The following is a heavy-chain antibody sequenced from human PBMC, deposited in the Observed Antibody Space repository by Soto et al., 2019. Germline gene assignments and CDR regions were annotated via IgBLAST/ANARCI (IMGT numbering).Heavy chain of an antibody. J-gene: IGHJ3*02. CDR3: ASRDRVDAFDI. D-gene: IGHD3-22*01. CDR1: GGTFSSYA. CDR2: IIPILGSA. V-gene: IGHV1-69*01. Sequence: QVQLVQSGAEVKKPGSSVKVSCKASGGTFSSYAISWVRQAPGQGLEWMGGIIPILGSANYAQKFQDRATITAVESTTTTYMELSSLRSEAAAVYYFASRDRVDAFDIWVQGTMVTVSS.